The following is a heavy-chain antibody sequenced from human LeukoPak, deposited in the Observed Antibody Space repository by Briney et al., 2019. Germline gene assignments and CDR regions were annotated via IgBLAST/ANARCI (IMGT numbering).Heavy chain of an antibody. CDR3: ARELGYSSGWYLGGDNWFDP. CDR2: IYSGGST. Sequence: GGSLRLSCAASGFTVSSNYMSWVRQAPGKGLEWVSVIYSGGSTYYADSVKGRFTISRDNSKNTLYLQMNSLRAEDTAVYYCARELGYSSGWYLGGDNWFDPWGQGTLVTVSS. V-gene: IGHV3-66*01. D-gene: IGHD6-19*01. J-gene: IGHJ5*02. CDR1: GFTVSSNY.